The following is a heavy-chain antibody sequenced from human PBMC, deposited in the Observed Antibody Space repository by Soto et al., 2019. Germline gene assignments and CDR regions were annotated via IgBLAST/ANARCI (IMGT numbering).Heavy chain of an antibody. D-gene: IGHD5-18*01. CDR2: ISSSSSYI. CDR1: GFTFSSYS. CDR3: ARDPNSYGYTFDY. V-gene: IGHV3-21*01. Sequence: GGSLRLSCAASGFTFSSYSMNWVRQAPGKGLEWVSSISSSSSYIYYADSVKGRFTISRDNAKNSLYLQMNSLRAEDTAVYYCARDPNSYGYTFDYWGQGTLVTVSS. J-gene: IGHJ4*02.